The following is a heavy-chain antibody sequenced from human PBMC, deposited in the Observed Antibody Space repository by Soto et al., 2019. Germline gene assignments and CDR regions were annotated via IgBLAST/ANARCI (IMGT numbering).Heavy chain of an antibody. Sequence: PSETLSLACTVSGGSISSYYWSWIRQPPGKGLEWIGYTYYSGSTNYNPSLKSRVTISVDTSKNQFSLKLSSVTAADTAVYYCARVHYDSSRYDFAYWGQGTLVTVSS. V-gene: IGHV4-59*01. CDR1: GGSISSYY. J-gene: IGHJ4*02. CDR3: ARVHYDSSRYDFAY. CDR2: TYYSGST. D-gene: IGHD3-22*01.